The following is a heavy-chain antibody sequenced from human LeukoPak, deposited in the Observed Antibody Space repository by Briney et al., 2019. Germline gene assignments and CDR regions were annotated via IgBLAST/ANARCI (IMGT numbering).Heavy chain of an antibody. Sequence: GGSLRLSCAASGFTFNTYAMNWVRQAPGKGLEWVSAISGSGGSTYYAESVKGRFTISRDNSKNTLYLQMKSLRAVDTAVYYCAKGNEFWRGYCFDYWGQGTLDTVSS. CDR1: GFTFNTYA. D-gene: IGHD3-3*01. V-gene: IGHV3-23*01. CDR3: AKGNEFWRGYCFDY. J-gene: IGHJ4*02. CDR2: ISGSGGST.